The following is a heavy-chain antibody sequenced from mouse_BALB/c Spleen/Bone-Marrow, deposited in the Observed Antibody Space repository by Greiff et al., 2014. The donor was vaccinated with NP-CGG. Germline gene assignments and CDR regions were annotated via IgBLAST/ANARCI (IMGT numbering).Heavy chain of an antibody. CDR2: IYPGDGDT. D-gene: IGHD1-1*01. CDR1: GYAFSSSW. J-gene: IGHJ4*01. Sequence: QVQLQQPGPELVKPGASVKISCTGSGYAFSSSWMNWVKQRPGQGLEWIGRIYPGDGDTNSNGRFKGKATLTADRSSNTAYMQLSSLTSVDSAVYFRARSAYYGSSYGAMDYWGQGTSVTVSS. V-gene: IGHV1-82*01. CDR3: ARSAYYGSSYGAMDY.